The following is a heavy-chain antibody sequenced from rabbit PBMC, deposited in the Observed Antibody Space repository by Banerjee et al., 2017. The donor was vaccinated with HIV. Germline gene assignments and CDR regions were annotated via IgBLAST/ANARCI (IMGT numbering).Heavy chain of an antibody. J-gene: IGHJ4*01. Sequence: QLKETGGGLVQPGGSLTLSCKASGFDFSDYYMTWVRQAPGKGLEWIGWITGGGNTRYATWVNGRFTISRDNAQNTLYLQLNSLTAADTATYFCARDLAGVIGWNFNLWGQGTLVTVS. V-gene: IGHV1S7*01. CDR3: ARDLAGVIGWNFNL. D-gene: IGHD4-1*01. CDR1: GFDFSDYY. CDR2: ITGGGNT.